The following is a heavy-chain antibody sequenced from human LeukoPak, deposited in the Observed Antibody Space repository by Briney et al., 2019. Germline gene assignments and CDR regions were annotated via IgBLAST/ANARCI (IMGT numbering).Heavy chain of an antibody. CDR2: IWHDGGNK. J-gene: IGHJ5*02. V-gene: IGHV3-30*02. Sequence: GGSLRLSCAASGFTFSNYGMHWVRQAPGKGLEWVAVIWHDGGNKYYTDSVKGRFTISRDNSKNTLYLQMNSLRAEDTAVYYCAKGHYYGSGSYPWFDPWGRGTLVTVSS. CDR1: GFTFSNYG. CDR3: AKGHYYGSGSYPWFDP. D-gene: IGHD3-10*01.